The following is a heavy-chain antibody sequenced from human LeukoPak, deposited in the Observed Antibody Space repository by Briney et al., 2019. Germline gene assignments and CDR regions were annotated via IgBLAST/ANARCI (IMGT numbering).Heavy chain of an antibody. J-gene: IGHJ3*02. CDR2: TKSDGSST. Sequence: QAGGSLRLSCAASGFIFSSYWMHWVRQAPGKGLVWVPRTKSDGSSTSYADSVKGRFTISRDNAKNTLHLQMNSLRAEDTAVYYCARVGAVAGGFDIWGQGTMVTVSS. CDR1: GFIFSSYW. CDR3: ARVGAVAGGFDI. V-gene: IGHV3-74*01. D-gene: IGHD6-19*01.